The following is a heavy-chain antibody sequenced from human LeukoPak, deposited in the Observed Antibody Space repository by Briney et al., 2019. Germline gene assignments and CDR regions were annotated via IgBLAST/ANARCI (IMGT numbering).Heavy chain of an antibody. CDR1: GFTFSSYG. D-gene: IGHD6-19*01. J-gene: IGHJ4*02. V-gene: IGHV3-30*02. Sequence: GGSLRLSCAASGFTFSSYGMHWVRQAPGKGLEWVAFIRCDGSNKYYADSVKGRFTISRDNSKNTLYLQMNSLRAEDTAVYYCARTGEWLVQDYYFDYWGQGTLVTVSS. CDR2: IRCDGSNK. CDR3: ARTGEWLVQDYYFDY.